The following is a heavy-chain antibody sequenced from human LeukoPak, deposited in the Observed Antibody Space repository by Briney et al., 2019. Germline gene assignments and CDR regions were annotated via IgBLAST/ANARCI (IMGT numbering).Heavy chain of an antibody. Sequence: SLRLSCAASGFTFSSYDMHWVRQAPGKGLEWVAVISYDGNYKYYADSVKVRFTISRDNSKNTLYMQMNSLRAEDTALYYCARVGSSNGYGAFDIWGQGTMVTVFS. D-gene: IGHD6-13*01. CDR2: ISYDGNYK. CDR1: GFTFSSYD. J-gene: IGHJ3*02. CDR3: ARVGSSNGYGAFDI. V-gene: IGHV3-30*19.